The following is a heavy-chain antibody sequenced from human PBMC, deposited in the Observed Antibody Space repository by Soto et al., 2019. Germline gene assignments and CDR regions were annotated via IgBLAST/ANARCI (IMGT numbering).Heavy chain of an antibody. CDR3: ARYGARHYYDTSGYSPFDY. CDR1: GGSISDTNW. Sequence: PSETLSLTCAVSGGSISDTNWWTWVRQTPGKGLEWIGEIYHSGSPTYSPSLKSRATISVDKSNNQFSLNLSSVTAADTAVYYCARYGARHYYDTSGYSPFDYWGQGTLVTVSS. CDR2: IYHSGSP. J-gene: IGHJ4*02. V-gene: IGHV4-4*02. D-gene: IGHD3-22*01.